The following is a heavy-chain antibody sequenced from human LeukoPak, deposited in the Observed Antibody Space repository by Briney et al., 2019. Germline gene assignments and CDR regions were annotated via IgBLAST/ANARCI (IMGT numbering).Heavy chain of an antibody. CDR1: GINFRSSG. V-gene: IGHV3-30*02. D-gene: IGHD6-13*01. CDR2: IQNDGSDK. Sequence: LSGGSLRLSCAASGINFRSSGMHWVRQAPGKGQEWVTFIQNDGSDKYYAASVKGRFTISRDNSKNTVYLHMASLRADDTALYYCAREGGRAVPGRFDQWGQGTLVTVSS. J-gene: IGHJ4*02. CDR3: AREGGRAVPGRFDQ.